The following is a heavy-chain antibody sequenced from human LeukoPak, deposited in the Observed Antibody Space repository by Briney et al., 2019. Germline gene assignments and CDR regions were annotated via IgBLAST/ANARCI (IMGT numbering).Heavy chain of an antibody. CDR3: ARDGYGVS. D-gene: IGHD5/OR15-5a*01. J-gene: IGHJ5*02. Sequence: PSETLSLTCTVSGGSISSSSYYWGWIRQPPGKGLDWIGSFYYSGGTYYNASLQSRVTISVDTSKNQFSLSLRSVTAADTAVYYCARDGYGVSWGQGTLVTVSS. CDR2: FYYSGGT. CDR1: GGSISSSSYY. V-gene: IGHV4-39*07.